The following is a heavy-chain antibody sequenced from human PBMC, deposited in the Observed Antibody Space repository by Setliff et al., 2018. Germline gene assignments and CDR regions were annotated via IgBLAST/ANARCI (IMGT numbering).Heavy chain of an antibody. CDR1: GYTFTGYF. Sequence: ASVKVSCKASGYTFTGYFIHWLRQAPGQGLEWLGWINPNKDVTKYAQKFQDRILMTKDTSLNTVYMELRSLRSDDTALYYCARVSLQQLAGGLSFQHWGQGTLVTVSS. CDR3: ARVSLQQLAGGLSFQH. V-gene: IGHV1-2*02. D-gene: IGHD6-13*01. J-gene: IGHJ1*01. CDR2: INPNKDVT.